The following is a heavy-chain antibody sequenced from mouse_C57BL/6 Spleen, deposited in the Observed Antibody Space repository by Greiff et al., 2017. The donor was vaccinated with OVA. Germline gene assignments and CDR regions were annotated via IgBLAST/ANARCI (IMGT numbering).Heavy chain of an antibody. D-gene: IGHD2-5*01. J-gene: IGHJ3*01. CDR3: ATGDYSNYTWFAY. CDR1: GYTFTSYW. V-gene: IGHV1-55*01. Sequence: QVQLQQPGAELVKPGASVKMSCKASGYTFTSYWITWVKQRPGQGLEWIGDIYPGSGSTNYNEKFKSKATLTVDTSSSTAYMQLSSLTSEDSAVYYCATGDYSNYTWFAYWGQGTLVTVSA. CDR2: IYPGSGST.